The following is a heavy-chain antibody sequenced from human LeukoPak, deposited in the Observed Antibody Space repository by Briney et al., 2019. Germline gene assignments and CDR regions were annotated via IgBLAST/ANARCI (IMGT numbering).Heavy chain of an antibody. CDR1: GFTFSSYW. J-gene: IGHJ4*02. V-gene: IGHV3-7*03. CDR3: AKRNKNFWNTYPDY. D-gene: IGHD3-3*01. Sequence: GGSLRLSCAASGFTFSSYWMSWVRQAPGKGLEWVANIKKDGSEKYYVDSVKGRFTISRDNAKNSLFLQMNSLRAEDTAVYYCAKRNKNFWNTYPDYWGQGTLVTVSS. CDR2: IKKDGSEK.